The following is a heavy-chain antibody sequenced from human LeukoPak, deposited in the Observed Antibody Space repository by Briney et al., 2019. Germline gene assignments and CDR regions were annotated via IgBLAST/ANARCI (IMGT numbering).Heavy chain of an antibody. CDR2: ISGSGGST. CDR1: GFTFSSYA. CDR3: AKTHNGDGYNYQNAFDI. Sequence: GGSLRLSCAASGFTFSSYAMSWVRQAPGKGLEWVLAISGSGGSTYYADSVKGRFTISRDNSKNTLYLQMNSLRAEDTAVYYCAKTHNGDGYNYQNAFDIWGQGTMVTVSS. D-gene: IGHD5-24*01. J-gene: IGHJ3*02. V-gene: IGHV3-23*01.